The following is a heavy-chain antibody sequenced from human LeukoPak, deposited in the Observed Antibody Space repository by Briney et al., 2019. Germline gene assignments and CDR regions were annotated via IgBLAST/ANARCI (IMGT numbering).Heavy chain of an antibody. Sequence: ASVKVSCKASGYTFSGYYMHWVRQAPGQGLEWMGWINPNSGGTNYAQKFQGRVTLTRDTSLSTAYMELSRLRSDDTAVYYCARRAGAYSHPYDYWGQGTLVTVSS. D-gene: IGHD4/OR15-4a*01. CDR1: GYTFSGYY. CDR3: ARRAGAYSHPYDY. J-gene: IGHJ4*02. V-gene: IGHV1-2*02. CDR2: INPNSGGT.